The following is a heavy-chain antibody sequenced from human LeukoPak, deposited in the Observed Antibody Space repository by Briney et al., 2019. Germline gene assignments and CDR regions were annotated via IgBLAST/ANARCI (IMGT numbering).Heavy chain of an antibody. V-gene: IGHV4-30-4*01. D-gene: IGHD4-17*01. CDR2: IYYSGST. CDR3: ARDVREVTTFDY. Sequence: PSETLSLTCTVSGGSISSGDYYWSWTRQPPGTGLEWIGYIYYSGSTYYNPSLKSRVTISVDTSKNQFSLKLSSVTAADTAVYYCARDVREVTTFDYWGQGTLVTVSS. J-gene: IGHJ4*02. CDR1: GGSISSGDYY.